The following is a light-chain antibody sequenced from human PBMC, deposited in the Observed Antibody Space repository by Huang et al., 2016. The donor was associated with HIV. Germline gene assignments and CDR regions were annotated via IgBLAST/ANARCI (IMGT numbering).Light chain of an antibody. J-gene: IGKJ1*01. Sequence: EIVMTQSPGTLSVAPGERATLSCRASQNINTNLAWFQQKPGQAPRLLIYAAYTRTADLPARFSGSGYRTEFTLTISSLQSEDIAVYYCQQYNDWPRSFGQGTKVEIK. CDR1: QNINTN. V-gene: IGKV3-15*01. CDR2: AAY. CDR3: QQYNDWPRS.